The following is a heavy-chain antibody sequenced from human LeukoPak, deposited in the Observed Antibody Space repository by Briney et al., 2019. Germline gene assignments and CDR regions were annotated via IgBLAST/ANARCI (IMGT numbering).Heavy chain of an antibody. Sequence: PSETLSLTCTVSGGSISSYYWSWIRQPPGKGLEWIGYIYYSGSTNYNPSLKSRVTISVDTSKNQFSLELSSVTAADTAVYYCARGLSIAVAGTWIYWGQGTLVTVSS. CDR1: GGSISSYY. D-gene: IGHD6-19*01. CDR3: ARGLSIAVAGTWIY. V-gene: IGHV4-59*01. J-gene: IGHJ4*02. CDR2: IYYSGST.